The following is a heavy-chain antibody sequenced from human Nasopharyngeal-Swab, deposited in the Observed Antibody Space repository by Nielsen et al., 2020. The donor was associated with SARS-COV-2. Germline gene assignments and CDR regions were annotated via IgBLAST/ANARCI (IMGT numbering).Heavy chain of an antibody. Sequence: GGSLRLSCEATGFTFFSGHWMSWVRQAPGKGLEWVANIKPDGSEQNYLDSAKGRFTISRDNARNSLYLQINSLRAEDTAMYYCARESVSITTYIDHWGQGTLVTVSS. CDR1: GFTFFSGHW. J-gene: IGHJ4*02. CDR3: ARESVSITTYIDH. V-gene: IGHV3-7*03. CDR2: IKPDGSEQ. D-gene: IGHD3-22*01.